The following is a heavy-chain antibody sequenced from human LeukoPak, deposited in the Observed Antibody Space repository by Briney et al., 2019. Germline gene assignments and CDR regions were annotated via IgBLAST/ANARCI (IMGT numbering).Heavy chain of an antibody. CDR2: IYPGDSDT. J-gene: IGHJ4*02. V-gene: IGHV5-51*01. CDR3: AAGVAATFYFDY. D-gene: IGHD2-15*01. CDR1: GYSFTSYW. Sequence: GESLQISWKGSGYSFTSYWIGGVRQLPGKGLEWMGIIYPGDSDTRYSPSFQGQVTISADKSISTAYLQWSSLKASDTAMYYCAAGVAATFYFDYWGQGTLVTVSS.